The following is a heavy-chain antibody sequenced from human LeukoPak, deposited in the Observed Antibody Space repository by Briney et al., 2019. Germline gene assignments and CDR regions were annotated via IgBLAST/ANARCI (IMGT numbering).Heavy chain of an antibody. CDR3: ARHEAGYFDWLSSPYYFDY. CDR2: IDPSDSYT. Sequence: GESLKISCKGSGYSFTSYWISWVRQMPGKGLEWMGRIDPSDSYTNYSPSFQGRVTISADKSISTAYLQWSSLKASDTAMYYCARHEAGYFDWLSSPYYFDYWGQGTLVTVSS. CDR1: GYSFTSYW. J-gene: IGHJ4*02. V-gene: IGHV5-10-1*01. D-gene: IGHD3-9*01.